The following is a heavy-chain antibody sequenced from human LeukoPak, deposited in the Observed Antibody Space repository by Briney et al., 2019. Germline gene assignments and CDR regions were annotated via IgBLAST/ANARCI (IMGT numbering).Heavy chain of an antibody. D-gene: IGHD3-22*01. Sequence: PGGSLRLSCGASGFRFSSCWMTWVRQAPGKGLEWVAPIKQDGSEKYYVDSVKGRFTISRDNAKNSLYLQMNSLRAEDTAVYYCARDKGIDEYYYDSSGSHFDYWGQGTLVTVSS. J-gene: IGHJ4*02. CDR2: IKQDGSEK. CDR1: GFRFSSCW. CDR3: ARDKGIDEYYYDSSGSHFDY. V-gene: IGHV3-7*01.